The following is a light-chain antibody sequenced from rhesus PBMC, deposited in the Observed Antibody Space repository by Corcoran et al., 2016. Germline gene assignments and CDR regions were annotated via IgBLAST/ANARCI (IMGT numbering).Light chain of an antibody. CDR2: GAS. J-gene: IGKJ2*01. CDR1: QSVSSS. CDR3: LQHSNWPHS. Sequence: EIVMTQSPATLSLSPGERATLSCRASQSVSSSLAWYQQKPGQAPRLLIYGASSRATGIPDRFSGSGSGTDFTLTISSLGPEDVAVYYCLQHSNWPHSFGQGTKVEIK. V-gene: IGKV3-24*01.